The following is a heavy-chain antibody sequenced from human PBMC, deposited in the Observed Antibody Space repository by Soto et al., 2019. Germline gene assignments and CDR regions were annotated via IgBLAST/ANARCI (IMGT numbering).Heavy chain of an antibody. CDR3: ARGVTMVRGVIIHYYYMDV. D-gene: IGHD3-10*01. V-gene: IGHV1-8*02. J-gene: IGHJ6*03. CDR1: GYTFTGYY. Sequence: ASVKVSCKASGYTFTGYYMHWVRQAPGQGLEWMGWINPNSGNTGYAQKFQGRVTMTRNTSISTAYMELSSLRSEDTAVYYCARGVTMVRGVIIHYYYMDVWGKGTTVTVSS. CDR2: INPNSGNT.